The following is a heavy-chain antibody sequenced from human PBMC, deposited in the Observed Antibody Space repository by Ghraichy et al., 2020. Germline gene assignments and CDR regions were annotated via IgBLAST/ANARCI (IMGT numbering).Heavy chain of an antibody. D-gene: IGHD2-2*01. Sequence: SETLSLTCAVYGGSFSGYYWSWIRQPPGKGLEWIGEINHSGSTNYNPSLKSRVTISVDTSKNQFSLKLSSVTAADTAVYYCARRVCYCSSTSCFWRACGGWFDPWGQGTLVTVSS. V-gene: IGHV4-34*01. CDR3: ARRVCYCSSTSCFWRACGGWFDP. CDR2: INHSGST. J-gene: IGHJ5*02. CDR1: GGSFSGYY.